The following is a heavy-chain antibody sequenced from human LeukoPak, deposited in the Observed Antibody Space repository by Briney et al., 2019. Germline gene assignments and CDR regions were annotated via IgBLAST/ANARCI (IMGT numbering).Heavy chain of an antibody. J-gene: IGHJ4*02. Sequence: GGSLRLSCAASGFTFSGYWMSWVRQAPGKGLEWVANINKDGSERYNVDSVKGRFTVSRDNANKSLYLQMNSLRAEDTSVYYCARESKGRSKIDYWGQGTLVTVSS. CDR1: GFTFSGYW. V-gene: IGHV3-7*01. CDR2: INKDGSER. D-gene: IGHD4-17*01. CDR3: ARESKGRSKIDY.